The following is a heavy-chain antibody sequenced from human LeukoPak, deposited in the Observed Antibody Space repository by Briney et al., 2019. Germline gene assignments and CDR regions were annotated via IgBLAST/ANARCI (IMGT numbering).Heavy chain of an antibody. CDR1: GFTFSNYG. CDR2: IRYDGSNK. V-gene: IGHV3-30*02. D-gene: IGHD1-26*01. Sequence: GGSLRLSCAASGFTFSNYGIHWVRQAPGKGLEWVAFIRYDGSNKYYADSVKGRFTISRDNSKNMLYLQMNSLGAEDTAVYYCAKGPPYSGSYKGYFDYWGQGTLVTVSS. CDR3: AKGPPYSGSYKGYFDY. J-gene: IGHJ4*02.